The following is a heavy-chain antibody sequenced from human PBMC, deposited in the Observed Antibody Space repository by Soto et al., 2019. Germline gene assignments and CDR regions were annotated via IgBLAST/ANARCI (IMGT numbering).Heavy chain of an antibody. J-gene: IGHJ6*02. Sequence: QVQLRESGPGLVKPSQILSLTCTVSGGSVSSGAYYWSWVRQLPGKGLEWIGYIYYSGKTYYNPSLKSRVTILVDTSKNQFSLKLGSVTAADTAVYYCSRDRSVVPYGMDVWGQGTTVTVSS. CDR3: SRDRSVVPYGMDV. D-gene: IGHD3-10*01. V-gene: IGHV4-31*03. CDR2: IYYSGKT. CDR1: GGSVSSGAYY.